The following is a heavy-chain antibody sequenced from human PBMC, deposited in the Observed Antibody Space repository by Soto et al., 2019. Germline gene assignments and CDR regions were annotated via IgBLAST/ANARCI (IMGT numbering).Heavy chain of an antibody. CDR2: ISLTGATI. CDR3: ARALFDSDGYYVDY. Sequence: PGGSLRLSCAVSGFTFSDYEMNWVRQAPGKGLEWVSYISLTGATIYYANSVKGRFTISRDNAKSSLSLQMNSLRAEDTGVYYCARALFDSDGYYVDYWGQGVLVNVSS. D-gene: IGHD3-3*01. J-gene: IGHJ4*02. V-gene: IGHV3-48*03. CDR1: GFTFSDYE.